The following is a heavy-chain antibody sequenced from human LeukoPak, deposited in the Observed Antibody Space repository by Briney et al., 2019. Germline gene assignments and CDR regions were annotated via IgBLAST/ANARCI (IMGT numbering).Heavy chain of an antibody. Sequence: PGGSLRLSCAASGFTFSTYGMHWVRQAPGKGLEWVAFIWYDGSNKYYADSVKGRFTISRDNSKNTLYLQMNSLRPEDTAVYYCAKDREHNGGVDYWGQGTLVTVSS. CDR1: GFTFSTYG. CDR2: IWYDGSNK. D-gene: IGHD4-23*01. J-gene: IGHJ4*02. CDR3: AKDREHNGGVDY. V-gene: IGHV3-30*02.